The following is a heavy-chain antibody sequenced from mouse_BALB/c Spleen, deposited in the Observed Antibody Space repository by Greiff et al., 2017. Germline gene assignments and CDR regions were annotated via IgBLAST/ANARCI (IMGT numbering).Heavy chain of an antibody. J-gene: IGHJ4*01. CDR1: GYTFSSYW. CDR3: ARSRLGPDYAMDY. D-gene: IGHD4-1*01. Sequence: QVQLQQSGAELMKPGASVKISCKATGYTFSSYWIEWVKQRPGHGLEWIGEILPGSGSTNYNEKFKGKATFTADTSSNTAYMQLSSLTSEDSAVYYCARSRLGPDYAMDYWGQGTSVTVSS. CDR2: ILPGSGST. V-gene: IGHV1-9*01.